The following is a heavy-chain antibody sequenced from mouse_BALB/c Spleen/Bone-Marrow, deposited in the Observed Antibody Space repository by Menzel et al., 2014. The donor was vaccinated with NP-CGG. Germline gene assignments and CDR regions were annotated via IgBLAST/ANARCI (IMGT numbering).Heavy chain of an antibody. CDR2: ISYSGST. CDR1: GDSITSGY. D-gene: IGHD1-1*01. Sequence: EVQLVESGPSLVKPSQTLSLTCSVTGDSITSGYWNWIRKFPGNKLEYMGYISYSGSTYYNPSLKSRISITRDTSKNQYYLQLNSVTTEDTATYYWARILLRSYAMDYWGQGTSVTVSS. V-gene: IGHV3-8*02. J-gene: IGHJ4*01. CDR3: ARILLRSYAMDY.